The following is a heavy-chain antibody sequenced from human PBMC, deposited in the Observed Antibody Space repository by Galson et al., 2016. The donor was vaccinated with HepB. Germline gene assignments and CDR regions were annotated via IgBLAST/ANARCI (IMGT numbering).Heavy chain of an antibody. D-gene: IGHD3-22*01. CDR1: GFSISSGNW. J-gene: IGHJ5*02. Sequence: ETLSLTCAVSGFSISSGNWWGWIRQPPGKGLEWIGYMYYSGDSNYNPSLKSRVTMSVDTSRNLFYLKLNSVTAADTAVYYCARVSYDSSGRFDPWGQGTLVTVSS. CDR3: ARVSYDSSGRFDP. CDR2: MYYSGDS. V-gene: IGHV4-28*03.